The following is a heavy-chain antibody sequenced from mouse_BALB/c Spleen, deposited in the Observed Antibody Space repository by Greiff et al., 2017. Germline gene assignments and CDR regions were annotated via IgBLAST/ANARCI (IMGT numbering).Heavy chain of an antibody. Sequence: EVKVVESGGGLVKPGGSLKLSCAASGFAFSSYDMSWVRQTPEKRLEWVAYISSGGGSTYYPDTVKGRFTISIDNAKNTLYLQMSSLKSEDTAMYYCARYYYGSSWYFDVWGAGTTVTVSS. CDR2: ISSGGGST. CDR1: GFAFSSYD. J-gene: IGHJ1*01. V-gene: IGHV5-12-1*01. CDR3: ARYYYGSSWYFDV. D-gene: IGHD1-1*01.